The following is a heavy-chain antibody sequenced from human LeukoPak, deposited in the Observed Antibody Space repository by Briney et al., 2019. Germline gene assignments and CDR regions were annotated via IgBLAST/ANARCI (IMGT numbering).Heavy chain of an antibody. Sequence: PPETLSLTCAVYGGSFSGYYWSWIRQPPGKGLEWIGEINHSGSTNYNPSLKSRVTISVDTSKNQFSLKLSSVTAADTAVYYCARPHDYGDNVEDYWGQGTLVTVSS. J-gene: IGHJ4*02. V-gene: IGHV4-34*01. D-gene: IGHD4-17*01. CDR3: ARPHDYGDNVEDY. CDR2: INHSGST. CDR1: GGSFSGYY.